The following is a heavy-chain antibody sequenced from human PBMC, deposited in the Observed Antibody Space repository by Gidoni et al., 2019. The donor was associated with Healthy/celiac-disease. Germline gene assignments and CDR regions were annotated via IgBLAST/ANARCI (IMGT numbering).Heavy chain of an antibody. Sequence: QVQLQQWGAGLLKPSETLSLTCAVYGGSFSGYYWSWIRQPPGKGLEWIGEINHSGSTNYNPSLKSRVTISVDTSKNQFSLKLSSVTAADTAVYYCARLITTMVRGKKGTASDYWGQGTLVTVSS. CDR3: ARLITTMVRGKKGTASDY. V-gene: IGHV4-34*01. CDR1: GGSFSGYY. J-gene: IGHJ4*02. D-gene: IGHD3-10*01. CDR2: INHSGST.